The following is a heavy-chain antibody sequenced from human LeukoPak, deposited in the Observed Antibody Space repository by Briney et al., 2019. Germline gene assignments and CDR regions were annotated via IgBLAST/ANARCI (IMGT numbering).Heavy chain of an antibody. CDR1: GGTFSSYA. Sequence: VASVKVSCKASGGTFSSYAISWVRQAPGQGLEWMGRIIPILGIANYAQKFQGRVTITADKSTSTAYMELSSLRSEDTAVYYCARDYSAAAENWFDPWGQGTLVTVSS. D-gene: IGHD6-13*01. V-gene: IGHV1-69*04. CDR2: IIPILGIA. J-gene: IGHJ5*02. CDR3: ARDYSAAAENWFDP.